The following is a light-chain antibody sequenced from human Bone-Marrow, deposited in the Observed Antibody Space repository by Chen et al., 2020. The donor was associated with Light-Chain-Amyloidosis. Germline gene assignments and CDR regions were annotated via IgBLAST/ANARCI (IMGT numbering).Light chain of an antibody. CDR3: QVWDRSSDRPV. J-gene: IGLJ3*02. CDR1: NIGSTS. CDR2: DDS. V-gene: IGLV3-21*02. Sequence: SYVLTQPSSVSVAPGHTATIARGGNNIGSTSVHWYQQTPGQAPLLVVYDDSDRPSGIPERLSGSNSGNTATRTISRVEAGDEADYYCQVWDRSSDRPVFGGGTKLTVL.